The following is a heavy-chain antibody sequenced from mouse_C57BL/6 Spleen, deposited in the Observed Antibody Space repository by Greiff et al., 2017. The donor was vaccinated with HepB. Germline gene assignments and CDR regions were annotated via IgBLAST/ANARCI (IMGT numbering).Heavy chain of an antibody. D-gene: IGHD2-3*01. CDR3: ARPLYDGYYHDY. CDR1: GYTFTSYW. J-gene: IGHJ2*01. V-gene: IGHV1-55*01. CDR2: IYPGSGST. Sequence: QVQLKQPGAELVKPGASVKMSCKASGYTFTSYWITWVKQRPGQGLEWIGDIYPGSGSTNYNEKFKSKATLTVDTSSSTAYMQLSSLTSEDSAVYYCARPLYDGYYHDYWGQGTTLTVSS.